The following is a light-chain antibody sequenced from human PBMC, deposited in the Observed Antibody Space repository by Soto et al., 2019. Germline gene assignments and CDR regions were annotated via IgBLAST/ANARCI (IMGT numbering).Light chain of an antibody. CDR3: SSYSSTTTL. V-gene: IGLV2-14*01. CDR1: SPDFG. CDR2: EVS. J-gene: IGLJ2*01. Sequence: QSVLTQPASVSGSPGQSITISCSGISPDFGVSWYQHFPGKAPKLLIFEVSNRPSGVSTRFSGSKSGNVAFLTISGLQSEDEGLYHCSSYSSTTTLFGGRTKVTVL.